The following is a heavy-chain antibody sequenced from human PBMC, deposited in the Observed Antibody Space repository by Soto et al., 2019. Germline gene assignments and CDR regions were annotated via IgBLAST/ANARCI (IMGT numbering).Heavy chain of an antibody. CDR1: GFTFSSYE. Sequence: PGGSLRLSCAASGFTFSSYEMNWVRQAPGKGLEWVSYISSSGSTISYADSVKGRFTISRDNAKNSLFLQMNSLRAEDTAVYFCARSQLRGIYFYGLDVWGQGTTVTVSS. J-gene: IGHJ6*02. CDR2: ISSSGSTI. D-gene: IGHD6-13*01. V-gene: IGHV3-48*03. CDR3: ARSQLRGIYFYGLDV.